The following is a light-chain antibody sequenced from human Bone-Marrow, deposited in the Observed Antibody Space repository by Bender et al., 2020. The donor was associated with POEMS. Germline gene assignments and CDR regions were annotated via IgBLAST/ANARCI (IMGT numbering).Light chain of an antibody. J-gene: IGLJ3*02. CDR1: SSDVGNYNY. Sequence: QSALTQPASVSGSPGQSITMTCTGTSSDVGNYNYVSWYQQHPGKAPKLMIFDVSYRPSGVPDRFSGSKSGTSASLAITGLQAEDEGDYYCQSYDNSLGGWVFGGGTKLTVL. V-gene: IGLV2-14*01. CDR2: DVS. CDR3: QSYDNSLGGWV.